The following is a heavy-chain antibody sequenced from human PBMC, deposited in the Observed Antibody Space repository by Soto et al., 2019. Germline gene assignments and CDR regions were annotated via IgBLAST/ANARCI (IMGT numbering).Heavy chain of an antibody. Sequence: ASVKVYCKASGYSFTGYGSSWVRQTPGQGLEWMGWISAYNGNTNYAQKLQGRVTMTTDTSTSTAYMELRSLRSDDTAVYYCARVFGVVILFDYWGQGTLVTVSS. CDR2: ISAYNGNT. J-gene: IGHJ4*02. CDR3: ARVFGVVILFDY. V-gene: IGHV1-18*01. CDR1: GYSFTGYG. D-gene: IGHD3-3*01.